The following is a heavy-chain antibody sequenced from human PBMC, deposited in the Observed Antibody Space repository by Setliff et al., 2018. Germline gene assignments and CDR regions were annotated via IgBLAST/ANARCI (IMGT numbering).Heavy chain of an antibody. D-gene: IGHD2-15*01. CDR2: INTNTGNP. CDR1: GYTFTSYA. CDR3: ARDNRGYAWDYYYMDV. V-gene: IGHV7-4-1*02. J-gene: IGHJ6*03. Sequence: VASVKVSCKASGYTFTSYAMNWVRQAPGQGLEWMGWINTNTGNPTYAQGFTGRFVFSLDTSVSTAYLQISSLKAEDTAVYYCARDNRGYAWDYYYMDVWGKGTTVTVSS.